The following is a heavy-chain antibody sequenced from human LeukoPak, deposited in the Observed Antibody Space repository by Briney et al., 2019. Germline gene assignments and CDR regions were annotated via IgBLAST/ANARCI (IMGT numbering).Heavy chain of an antibody. J-gene: IGHJ3*02. Sequence: GASVKVSCKASGYTFTNYYMHWVRQAPGQGLEWMGIINPSGGSTRYAQKFQGRLTMARDTSTSTVYMELSSLTSEDTAVYYCARDGVENAFDIWGQGTMVTVSS. CDR2: INPSGGST. CDR3: ARDGVENAFDI. D-gene: IGHD2-8*01. V-gene: IGHV1-46*01. CDR1: GYTFTNYY.